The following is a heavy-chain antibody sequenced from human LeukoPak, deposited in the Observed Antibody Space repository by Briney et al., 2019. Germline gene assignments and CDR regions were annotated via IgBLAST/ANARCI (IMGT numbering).Heavy chain of an antibody. CDR2: IYTTGNT. J-gene: IGHJ5*02. D-gene: IGHD3-10*01. Sequence: PSETLSLTCTVSGGSISSYYWSWIRQPAGKGLEWIGCIYTTGNTNYNPSLKSRVTMSVDTSKNEFSLKVTSVTAADTAVYYCARDSFYGSGSYHFDPWGQGTLVTVSS. CDR1: GGSISSYY. V-gene: IGHV4-4*07. CDR3: ARDSFYGSGSYHFDP.